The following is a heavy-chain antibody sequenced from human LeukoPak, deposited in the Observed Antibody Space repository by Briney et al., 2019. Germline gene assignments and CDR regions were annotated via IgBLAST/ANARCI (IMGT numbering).Heavy chain of an antibody. CDR3: ARSSSSGYFYIDY. CDR1: GDSISSYY. CDR2: IHYSGST. D-gene: IGHD3-22*01. J-gene: IGHJ4*02. Sequence: SETLSLTCTVSGDSISSYYWSWIRQFPGKGLEWNGYIHYSGSTNYNPSLQSRVTMSTDTPKKQFFMKLTSVTAADTAVYYCARSSSSGYFYIDYWGQGTLVTVSS. V-gene: IGHV4-59*01.